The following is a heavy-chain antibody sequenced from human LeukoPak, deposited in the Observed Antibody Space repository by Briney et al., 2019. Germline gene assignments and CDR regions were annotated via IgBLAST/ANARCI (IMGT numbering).Heavy chain of an antibody. J-gene: IGHJ2*01. CDR3: ARKLGSSGRNSNWYFDL. Sequence: SETLSLTCTVSGGSISSGDYCWSWIRQPPGKGLEWIGYIYYSGSTYYNPSLKSRVTISVDTSKNQFSLKLSSVTAADTAVYYCARKLGSSGRNSNWYFDLWGRGTLVTVSS. CDR2: IYYSGST. CDR1: GGSISSGDYC. V-gene: IGHV4-30-4*08. D-gene: IGHD3-22*01.